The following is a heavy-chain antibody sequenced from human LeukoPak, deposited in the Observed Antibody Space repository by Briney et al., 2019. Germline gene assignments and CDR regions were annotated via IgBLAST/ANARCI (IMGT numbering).Heavy chain of an antibody. CDR1: GGSISSSSYY. Sequence: PSETLSLTCTVSGGSISSSSYYWGWIRQPPGKGLEWIGTIYYSGSTYYNPSLKSRVTISVDTSKNQFSLKLSSVTAADTAVYYCARDIVLMVYAIGPINGHAFDIWGQGTMVTVSS. J-gene: IGHJ3*02. V-gene: IGHV4-39*07. CDR2: IYYSGST. D-gene: IGHD2-8*01. CDR3: ARDIVLMVYAIGPINGHAFDI.